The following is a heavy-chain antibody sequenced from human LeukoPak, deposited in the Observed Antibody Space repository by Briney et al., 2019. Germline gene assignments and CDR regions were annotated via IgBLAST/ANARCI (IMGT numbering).Heavy chain of an antibody. Sequence: PGGSLRLSCAASGFTFSSYSMNWVRQAPGKGLEWVSSISSSSSYIYYAASVKGRFTISRDNAKNSLYLQMNSLRAEDTAVYYCARAPSSSNDYWGQGTLVTVSS. CDR3: ARAPSSSNDY. CDR1: GFTFSSYS. V-gene: IGHV3-21*01. D-gene: IGHD6-6*01. J-gene: IGHJ4*02. CDR2: ISSSSSYI.